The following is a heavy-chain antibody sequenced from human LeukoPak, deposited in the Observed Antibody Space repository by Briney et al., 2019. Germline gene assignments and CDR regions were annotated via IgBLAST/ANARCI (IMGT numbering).Heavy chain of an antibody. CDR3: TKDQQVGAAAYYFDS. CDR1: GFTLSSYA. CDR2: IANDGKDK. J-gene: IGHJ4*02. D-gene: IGHD6-13*01. Sequence: GRSLRLSCAASGFTLSSYAMHWVRQAPGKGLEWVAVIANDGKDKKYADSVKGRFSISRDNSKSTLYLQMDSLRAEDTGVYYCTKDQQVGAAAYYFDSWGQGTLVTVPS. V-gene: IGHV3-30*04.